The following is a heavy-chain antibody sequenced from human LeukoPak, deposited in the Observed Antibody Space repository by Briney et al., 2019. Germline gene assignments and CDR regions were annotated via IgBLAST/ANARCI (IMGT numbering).Heavy chain of an antibody. J-gene: IGHJ5*02. V-gene: IGHV3-11*04. CDR2: ISSSGSTT. CDR1: GFTFSDYY. D-gene: IGHD4-23*01. CDR3: ARDPHGGNSLGP. Sequence: GSLRLSCAASGFTFSDYYMNWIRQAPGKGLEWISYISSSGSTTYYADSVKGRLTISRDNAKNPLYLQMNSLRAEDTAVYYCARDPHGGNSLGPWGQGTLVTVSS.